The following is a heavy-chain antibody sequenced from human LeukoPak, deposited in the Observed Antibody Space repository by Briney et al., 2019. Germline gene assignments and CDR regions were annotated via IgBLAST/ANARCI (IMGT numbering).Heavy chain of an antibody. Sequence: GGSLRLSCAASGFTFSSYAMSWVRQAPGKGLEWVSAISGSGSSTYYADSVKGRFTISRDNSKNTLYLQMNSLRAEDTAVYYCARGVLNNTYEDYYYYMDVWGKGTTVTVSS. CDR3: ARGVLNNTYEDYYYYMDV. D-gene: IGHD2-8*02. V-gene: IGHV3-23*01. CDR1: GFTFSSYA. CDR2: ISGSGSST. J-gene: IGHJ6*03.